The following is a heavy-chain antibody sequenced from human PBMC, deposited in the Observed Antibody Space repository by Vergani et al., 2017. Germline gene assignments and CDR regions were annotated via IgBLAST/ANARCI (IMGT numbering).Heavy chain of an antibody. V-gene: IGHV3-7*03. CDR2: IKQDGSEK. CDR3: ARDTSYYDFWSGRYFDY. D-gene: IGHD3-3*01. CDR1: GFTFSSYW. Sequence: EVQLVESGGGLVQPRGSLRLSCAASGFTFSSYWMSWVRQAPGKGLEWVANIKQDGSEKYYVDSVKGRFTISRDNAKNSLYLQMNSLRAEDTAVYYCARDTSYYDFWSGRYFDYWGQGTLVTVSS. J-gene: IGHJ4*02.